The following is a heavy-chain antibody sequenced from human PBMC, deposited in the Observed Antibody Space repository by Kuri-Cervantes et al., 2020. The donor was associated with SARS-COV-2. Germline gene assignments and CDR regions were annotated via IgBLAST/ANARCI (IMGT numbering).Heavy chain of an antibody. D-gene: IGHD6-13*01. CDR1: GGSISSGDYY. V-gene: IGHV4-30-4*08. CDR2: IYYSGST. Sequence: SETLSLTCTVSGGSISSGDYYWSWIRQPPGKGLEWIGYIYYSGSTYYNPSLKSRVTISVDTSKNQLSLKLSSVTAADTAVYYCARGLVSSYNWFDPWGQGTLVTVSS. CDR3: ARGLVSSYNWFDP. J-gene: IGHJ5*02.